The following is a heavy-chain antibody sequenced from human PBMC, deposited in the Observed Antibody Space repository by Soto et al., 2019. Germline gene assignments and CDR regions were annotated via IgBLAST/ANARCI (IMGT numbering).Heavy chain of an antibody. Sequence: QVQLQESGPGLVKPSQTLSLTCTVSGGSISTGGYYWTWIRQHPGKGLEWIGYIYYSGSTYCNPSLKSRVTISVDTSKNQFSLKLSSLTAADTAVYYCARGLSVTLFDNWGQGTLVTVSS. J-gene: IGHJ4*02. V-gene: IGHV4-31*03. CDR1: GGSISTGGYY. D-gene: IGHD4-17*01. CDR2: IYYSGST. CDR3: ARGLSVTLFDN.